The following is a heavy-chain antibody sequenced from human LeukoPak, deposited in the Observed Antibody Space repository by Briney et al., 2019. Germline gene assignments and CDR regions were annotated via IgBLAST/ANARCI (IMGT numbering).Heavy chain of an antibody. CDR3: ASLYCSSTSCYSYFDY. CDR2: IYHSGST. J-gene: IGHJ4*02. D-gene: IGHD2-2*02. CDR1: GGSIGSSNW. V-gene: IGHV4-4*02. Sequence: SETLSLTCAVSGGSIGSSNWWSWVRQPPGKGLKWIGEIYHSGSTNYNPSLKSRVTISVDKSKNQFSLKLSSVTAADTAVYYCASLYCSSTSCYSYFDYWGQGTLVTVSS.